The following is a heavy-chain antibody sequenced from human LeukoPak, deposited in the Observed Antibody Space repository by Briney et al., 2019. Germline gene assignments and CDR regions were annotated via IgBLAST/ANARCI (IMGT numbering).Heavy chain of an antibody. Sequence: GGSLRLSCAASGFTFSSYWMSWVRQAPGKGLEWVANIKQDGSEKYYVDSVKGRFTISRDNSKNTLYLQMNSLRAEDTAVYYCARDWRLPTVVTPADYWGQGTLVTVSS. J-gene: IGHJ4*02. CDR2: IKQDGSEK. D-gene: IGHD4-23*01. V-gene: IGHV3-7*01. CDR1: GFTFSSYW. CDR3: ARDWRLPTVVTPADY.